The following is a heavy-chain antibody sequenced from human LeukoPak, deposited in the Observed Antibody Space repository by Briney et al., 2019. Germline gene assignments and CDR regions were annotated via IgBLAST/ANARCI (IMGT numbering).Heavy chain of an antibody. V-gene: IGHV4-30-2*01. D-gene: IGHD2-2*01. Sequence: SETLSLTCTVSGGSISSGGYHWTWIRQPPGKGLEWIGYISHSGSTYYNPSLNSRVTISVDKSKNQFSLKLSSVTAAGTAVYYCARYCSSSSCSSFDYWGQGTLVTVSS. CDR2: ISHSGST. CDR1: GGSISSGGYH. CDR3: ARYCSSSSCSSFDY. J-gene: IGHJ4*02.